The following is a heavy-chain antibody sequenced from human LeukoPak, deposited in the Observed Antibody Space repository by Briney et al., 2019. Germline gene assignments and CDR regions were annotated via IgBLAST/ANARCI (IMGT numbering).Heavy chain of an antibody. CDR2: IYYSGST. D-gene: IGHD4-23*01. J-gene: IGHJ6*03. Sequence: SETLSLTCTVSGGSISSGDYYWSWIRQPPGKGLEWIGYIYYSGSTYYNPSLKSRVTISVDTSKNQFSLKLSSVTAADTAVYYCATTVVTRAYYYYMDVWGKGTTVTVSS. V-gene: IGHV4-61*08. CDR3: ATTVVTRAYYYYMDV. CDR1: GGSISSGDYY.